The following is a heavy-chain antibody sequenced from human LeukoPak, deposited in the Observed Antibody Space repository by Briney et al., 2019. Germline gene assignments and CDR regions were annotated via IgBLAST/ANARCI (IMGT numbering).Heavy chain of an antibody. V-gene: IGHV3-23*01. CDR1: GFTFSTYA. Sequence: PGGSLRLSCAASGFTFSTYAMTWVRQAPGKGLEWVSTISGSGGSTYYADSVKGRFTISRDNSKNTLYLQMDSLRAEDTAVYYCAGGSSFGDYWGQGTLVTVSS. CDR2: ISGSGGST. CDR3: AGGSSFGDY. J-gene: IGHJ4*02. D-gene: IGHD5-18*01.